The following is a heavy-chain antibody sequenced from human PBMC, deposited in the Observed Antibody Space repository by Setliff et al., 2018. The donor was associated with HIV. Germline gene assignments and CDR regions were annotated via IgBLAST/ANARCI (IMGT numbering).Heavy chain of an antibody. D-gene: IGHD4-4*01. V-gene: IGHV1-69*06. CDR3: ARDRSNYVGLDAFDI. Sequence: ASVMVSCKASGGTFSNSAISWVRQAPGQGPEWMGRIIPMFGTANYAQKFQGRVTITADKSTSTAYMELSSLRSEDTAVYYCARDRSNYVGLDAFDIWGQGTMVTVSS. J-gene: IGHJ3*02. CDR2: IIPMFGTA. CDR1: GGTFSNSA.